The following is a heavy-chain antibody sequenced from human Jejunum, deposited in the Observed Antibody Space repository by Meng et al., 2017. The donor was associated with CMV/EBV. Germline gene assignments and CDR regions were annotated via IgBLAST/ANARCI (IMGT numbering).Heavy chain of an antibody. J-gene: IGHJ4*02. D-gene: IGHD5-12*01. CDR3: AKNYADIVIPAIDY. Sequence: GFPFSTYALSWVRQAPGKGLEWISGISTGAGAIYYAKSVEGRFTVSRDNSKDTLYLQMNSLRAEDTAVYYCAKNYADIVIPAIDYWGQGTLVTVSS. CDR1: GFPFSTYA. CDR2: ISTGAGAI. V-gene: IGHV3-23*01.